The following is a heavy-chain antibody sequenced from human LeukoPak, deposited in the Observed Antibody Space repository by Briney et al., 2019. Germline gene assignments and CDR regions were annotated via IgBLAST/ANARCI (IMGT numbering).Heavy chain of an antibody. CDR1: GYTFTTYG. D-gene: IGHD1-26*01. CDR2: VSGNNGNT. V-gene: IGHV1-18*01. J-gene: IGHJ3*01. Sequence: ASVKVSCKASGYTFTTYGICWVRQAPGHGLEWMGWVSGNNGNTNYAQKLQGRVTMTTDTSTNTAYMELRSLRSDDAAVYYCARYFYHSGIYGYDVFDVWGQGTMVTVSS. CDR3: ARYFYHSGIYGYDVFDV.